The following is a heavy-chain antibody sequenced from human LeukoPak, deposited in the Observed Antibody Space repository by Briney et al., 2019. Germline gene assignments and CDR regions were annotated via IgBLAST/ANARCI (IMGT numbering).Heavy chain of an antibody. D-gene: IGHD6-19*01. J-gene: IGHJ3*02. CDR3: AKGAGVHDAFDI. V-gene: IGHV3-30*18. Sequence: GGALRLSCAAPGFTSSSDGMHGVRQAPGKGLGWVAVISYDGINKYYPGYVKGRFTISRDNSKNTLYLQMNSLRAEDTAVYFCAKGAGVHDAFDIWGQGTMVTVSS. CDR2: ISYDGINK. CDR1: GFTSSSDG.